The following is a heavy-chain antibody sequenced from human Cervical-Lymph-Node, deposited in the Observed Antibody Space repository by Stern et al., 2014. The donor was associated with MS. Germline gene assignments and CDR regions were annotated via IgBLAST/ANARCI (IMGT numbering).Heavy chain of an antibody. D-gene: IGHD5-12*01. V-gene: IGHV1-3*01. CDR3: ARATLLGLPEIIWFDP. Sequence: QLVQSGAEVKKPGASVKVSCKASGYTFTSYAMHWVRQAPGQRLEWMGWINAGNGNTKYSQKFQGRVTITRDTSASTAYMELSSLRSEDTAVYYCARATLLGLPEIIWFDPWGQGTLVTVSS. J-gene: IGHJ5*02. CDR1: GYTFTSYA. CDR2: INAGNGNT.